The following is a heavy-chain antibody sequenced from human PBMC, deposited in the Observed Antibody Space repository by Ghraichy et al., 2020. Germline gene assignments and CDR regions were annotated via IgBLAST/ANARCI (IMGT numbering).Heavy chain of an antibody. CDR1: GFIFRSYP. CDR2: ITGSGSST. Sequence: GGSLRLSCEASGFIFRSYPMNWVRQAPGKGLEWVSGITGSGSSTYYADSVKGRFTISRDNSKNTLYLQMNSLRAEDTAVYYCAKDRDYGMGFDYWGQGTLVTVSS. CDR3: AKDRDYGMGFDY. J-gene: IGHJ4*02. V-gene: IGHV3-23*01. D-gene: IGHD4-17*01.